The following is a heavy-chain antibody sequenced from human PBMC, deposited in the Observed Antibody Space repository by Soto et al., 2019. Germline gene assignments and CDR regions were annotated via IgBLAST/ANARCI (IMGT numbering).Heavy chain of an antibody. Sequence: SVKVSCKASGGTFSSYATSWVRQAPGQGLEWMGGIIPIFGTANYAQKFQGRVTITADESTSTAYMELSSLRSEDTAVYYCARGAVYGDKTFDYWGQGTLVTVSS. J-gene: IGHJ4*02. CDR3: ARGAVYGDKTFDY. V-gene: IGHV1-69*13. CDR1: GGTFSSYA. D-gene: IGHD4-17*01. CDR2: IIPIFGTA.